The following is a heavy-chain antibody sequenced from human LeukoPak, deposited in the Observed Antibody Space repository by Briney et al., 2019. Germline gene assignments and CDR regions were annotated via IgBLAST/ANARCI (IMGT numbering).Heavy chain of an antibody. D-gene: IGHD3-22*01. J-gene: IGHJ4*02. CDR3: ARTDSSGYYSPDY. CDR1: GGSITYYY. Sequence: SETLSLTCTVSGGSITYYYWSWIRQTPGKGLEWIGSIYYSGSTYYNPSLKSRVTISVDTSKNQFSLKLSSVTAADTAVYYCARTDSSGYYSPDYWAQEPLVTVPS. V-gene: IGHV4-59*12. CDR2: IYYSGST.